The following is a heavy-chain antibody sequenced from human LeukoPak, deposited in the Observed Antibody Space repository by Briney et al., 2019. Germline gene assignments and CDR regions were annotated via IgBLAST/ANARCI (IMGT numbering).Heavy chain of an antibody. J-gene: IGHJ6*02. CDR3: ARDYYGFIGV. D-gene: IGHD3-10*01. Sequence: PGGSLLLSCAASGFTFSSYAMHGGRQAPGKGLGGVAVISYDGSNKYYADSVKGRFTLSRDNSKNTLYLQMNSLRADDTAVYYCARDYYGFIGVWGQGTTVTVSS. CDR2: ISYDGSNK. CDR1: GFTFSSYA. V-gene: IGHV3-30*04.